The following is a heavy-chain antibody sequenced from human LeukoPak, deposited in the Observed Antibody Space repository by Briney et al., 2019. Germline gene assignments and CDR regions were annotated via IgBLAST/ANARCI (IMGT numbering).Heavy chain of an antibody. V-gene: IGHV4-34*01. Sequence: SETLSLTCAVYGGSFSGYYWSWIRQPPGKGLEWIGEINHSGSTNYNPSLKSRVTTSVDTSKNQFSLKLSSVTAADTAVYYCARVGPSAFDIWGRGTMVTVSS. CDR3: ARVGPSAFDI. CDR2: INHSGST. CDR1: GGSFSGYY. J-gene: IGHJ3*02.